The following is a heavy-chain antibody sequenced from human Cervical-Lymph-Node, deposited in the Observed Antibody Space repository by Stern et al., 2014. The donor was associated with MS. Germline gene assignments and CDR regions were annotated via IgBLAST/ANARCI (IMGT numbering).Heavy chain of an antibody. CDR2: ITAYNRNT. CDR1: GYTFTSYG. J-gene: IGHJ3*02. D-gene: IGHD2-15*01. CDR3: ARGLLGSENAFDI. V-gene: IGHV1-18*01. Sequence: GQLEESGAEVKKPGASVKVSCKASGYTFTSYGISWVRQAPGQGLEWMGWITAYNRNTNYAQKLQGRVTMPTDTSTSPAYMELRSLRSDDTAVYYCARGLLGSENAFDIWGQGTMVTVSS.